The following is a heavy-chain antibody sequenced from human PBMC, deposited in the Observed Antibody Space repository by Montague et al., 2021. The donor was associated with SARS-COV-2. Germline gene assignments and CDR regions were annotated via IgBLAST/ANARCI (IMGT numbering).Heavy chain of an antibody. Sequence: SLRLSCAASGLTFNDYTLNWVRQAPGKGLEGVSSISSSSNYIYYSDSAKGRFTISRDNAKNTLYLQMNSLRAEDTAVYFCAREREVSMLYYYYGMDVWGQGTTVTVSS. CDR2: ISSSSNYI. D-gene: IGHD2-8*01. J-gene: IGHJ6*02. CDR3: AREREVSMLYYYYGMDV. V-gene: IGHV3-21*01. CDR1: GLTFNDYT.